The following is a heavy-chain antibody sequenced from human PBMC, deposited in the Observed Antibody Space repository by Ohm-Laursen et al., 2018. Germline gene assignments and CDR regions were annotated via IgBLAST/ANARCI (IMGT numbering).Heavy chain of an antibody. V-gene: IGHV3-23*01. J-gene: IGHJ4*02. Sequence: SLRLSCSASGFTFSSYAMSWVRQAPGKGLEWVSATSGSGASTDYADSVKVRFTISRDNSKNTLYLQMNSLRAEDTAVYYCAKSQSGWKTNPTDHYWGQGTLVTVSA. CDR2: TSGSGAST. CDR3: AKSQSGWKTNPTDHY. D-gene: IGHD6-19*01. CDR1: GFTFSSYA.